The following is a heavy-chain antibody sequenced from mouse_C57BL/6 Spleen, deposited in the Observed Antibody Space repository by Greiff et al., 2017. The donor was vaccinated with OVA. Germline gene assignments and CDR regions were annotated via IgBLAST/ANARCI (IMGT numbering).Heavy chain of an antibody. CDR1: GFTFSDYY. J-gene: IGHJ4*01. CDR3: ARDRKGGDAVDY. CDR2: INYDGSST. V-gene: IGHV5-16*01. Sequence: EVQLVESEGGLVQPGSSMKLSCTASGFTFSDYYMAWVRQVPEKGLEWVANINYDGSSTYYLDSLKSRFIISRDNAKNILYLQMSSLKSEDTATYYCARDRKGGDAVDYWGQGTSVTVSS.